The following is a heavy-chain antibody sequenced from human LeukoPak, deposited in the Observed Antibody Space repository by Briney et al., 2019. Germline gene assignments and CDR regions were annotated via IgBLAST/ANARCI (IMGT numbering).Heavy chain of an antibody. D-gene: IGHD6-19*01. CDR1: GFTFSDHW. Sequence: GGSLRLFCAASGFTFSDHWMHWVRQGPGKGLLWVARMNSDGTATNYANSVKGRFTISRDNAENTLFLQMNSLGADDTAVYYCARAGWYRFDYWGQGTLVTVSS. CDR3: ARAGWYRFDY. J-gene: IGHJ4*02. CDR2: MNSDGTAT. V-gene: IGHV3-74*01.